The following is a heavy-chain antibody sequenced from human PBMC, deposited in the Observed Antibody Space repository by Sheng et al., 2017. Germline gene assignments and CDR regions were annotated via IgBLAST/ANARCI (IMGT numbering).Heavy chain of an antibody. CDR1: GFTFSSYA. V-gene: IGHV3-30-3*01. J-gene: IGHJ3*02. CDR3: ARDGEDIVVVVAAKFAFDI. D-gene: IGHD2-15*01. Sequence: QVQLVESGGGVVQPGRSLRLSCAASGFTFSSYAMHWVRQAPGKGLEWVAVISYDGSNKYYADSVKGRFTISRDNSKNTLYLQMNSLRAEDTAVYYCARDGEDIVVVVAAKFAFDIWGQGTMVTVSS. CDR2: ISYDGSNK.